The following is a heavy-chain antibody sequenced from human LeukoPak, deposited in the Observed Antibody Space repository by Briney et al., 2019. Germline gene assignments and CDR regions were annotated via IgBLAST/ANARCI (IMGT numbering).Heavy chain of an antibody. J-gene: IGHJ4*02. CDR3: ATYDSSGYPIDY. CDR2: ISSSGSTI. Sequence: PGGSLRLSCAAPGFTFSDYYMSWIRQAPGKGLEWVSYISSSGSTIYYADSVKGRFTISRDNAKNSLYLQMNSLRAEDTAVYYCATYDSSGYPIDYWGQGTLVTVSS. V-gene: IGHV3-11*01. CDR1: GFTFSDYY. D-gene: IGHD3-22*01.